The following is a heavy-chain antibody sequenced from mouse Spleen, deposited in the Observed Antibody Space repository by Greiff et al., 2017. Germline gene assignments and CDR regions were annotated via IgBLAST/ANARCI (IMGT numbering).Heavy chain of an antibody. CDR3: AREKDLGNYLFDY. J-gene: IGHJ2*01. Sequence: VQLKQSGAELVKPGASVKLSCTASGFNIKDYYMHWVKQRTEQGLEWIGRIDPEDGETKYAAKFQGKATITADKSSNTAYLQLSSLTSEDTAVYFCAREKDLGNYLFDYWGQGTTLPVSS. CDR1: GFNIKDYY. D-gene: IGHD2-1*01. V-gene: IGHV14-2*01. CDR2: IDPEDGET.